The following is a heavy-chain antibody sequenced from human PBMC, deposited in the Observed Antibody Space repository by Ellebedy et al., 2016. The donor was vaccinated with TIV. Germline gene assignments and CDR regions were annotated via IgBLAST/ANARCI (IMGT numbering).Heavy chain of an antibody. J-gene: IGHJ4*02. CDR3: ARDMFAFMVRGVPFDY. CDR2: ISYDGSNK. D-gene: IGHD3-10*01. CDR1: GFTFSSYA. Sequence: GESLKISCAASGFTFSSYAMPWVRQAPGKGLEWVAVISYDGSNKYYADSVKGRFTISRDNSKNTLYLQMNSLRAEDTAVYYCARDMFAFMVRGVPFDYWGQGTLVTVSS. V-gene: IGHV3-30*01.